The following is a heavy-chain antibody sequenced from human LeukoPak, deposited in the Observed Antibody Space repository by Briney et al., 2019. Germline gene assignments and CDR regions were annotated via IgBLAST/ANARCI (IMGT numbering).Heavy chain of an antibody. D-gene: IGHD1-14*01. Sequence: PGGSLRLSCAASGFTFSSYGMHWVRQAPGKGLEWVAFIRYDGSNKYYPDPVKGRSTISRDNSKNTLYLQMNSLRAEDTAVYYCAISPNQSPPFYYMDVWGKGTTVTISS. CDR3: AISPNQSPPFYYMDV. CDR2: IRYDGSNK. CDR1: GFTFSSYG. J-gene: IGHJ6*03. V-gene: IGHV3-30*02.